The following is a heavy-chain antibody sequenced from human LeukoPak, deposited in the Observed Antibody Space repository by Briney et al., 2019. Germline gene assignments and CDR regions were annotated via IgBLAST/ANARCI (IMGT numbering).Heavy chain of an antibody. D-gene: IGHD2-15*01. V-gene: IGHV3-30*18. CDR1: GFTFSSYG. Sequence: GRSLRLSCAASGFTFSSYGMHWVRQAPGKGLEWVAVISYDGSNKYYADSVKGRFTISRDNSKNTLYLQMNSLRAEDTAIYYCAKNGDRGAYCTGGTCYPYFYYYMDVWGKGTTATI. CDR3: AKNGDRGAYCTGGTCYPYFYYYMDV. J-gene: IGHJ6*03. CDR2: ISYDGSNK.